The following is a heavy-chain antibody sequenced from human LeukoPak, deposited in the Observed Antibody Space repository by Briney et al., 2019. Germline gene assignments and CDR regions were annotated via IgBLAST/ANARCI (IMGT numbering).Heavy chain of an antibody. CDR3: ARVTTGGYYSC. CDR1: GGSISSGSYY. J-gene: IGHJ4*02. D-gene: IGHD3-22*01. CDR2: IYTSGST. V-gene: IGHV4-61*02. Sequence: SETLSLTCTVSGGSISSGSYYWSWLRQPAGTGLEWIGRIYTSGSTNYNPSLKSRVTISVDTSKNQFSLKLSSVTAADTAVYYCARVTTGGYYSCWGQGTLVTVSS.